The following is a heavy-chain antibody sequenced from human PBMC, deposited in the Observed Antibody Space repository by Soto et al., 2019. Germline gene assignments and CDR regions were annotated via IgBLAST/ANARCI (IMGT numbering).Heavy chain of an antibody. Sequence: QVQLVQSGAEVKKPGSSVKVSCKASGGTFSSYSINWVRQAPGQGLELMGEIIPIFGTANYAQKFQGRVTITADESTSTAYMELSSLGSEDTAVYYCAKDGGRHSGGSDYWGQGTLVTVSS. CDR1: GGTFSSYS. J-gene: IGHJ4*02. D-gene: IGHD1-26*01. CDR2: IIPIFGTA. V-gene: IGHV1-69*01. CDR3: AKDGGRHSGGSDY.